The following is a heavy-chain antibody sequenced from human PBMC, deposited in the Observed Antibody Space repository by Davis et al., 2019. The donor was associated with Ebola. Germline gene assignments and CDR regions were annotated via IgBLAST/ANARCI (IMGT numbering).Heavy chain of an antibody. J-gene: IGHJ6*02. CDR2: IYYSGST. D-gene: IGHD7-27*01. CDR3: ARVGNPYYYGMDV. Sequence: SETLSLTCTVSGGSISSYYWSWIRQPPGKGLEWIGYIYYSGSTNYNPSLKSRVTISVDTSKNQFSLKLSSVTAADTAVYYGARVGNPYYYGMDVWGQGTTVTVSS. V-gene: IGHV4-59*01. CDR1: GGSISSYY.